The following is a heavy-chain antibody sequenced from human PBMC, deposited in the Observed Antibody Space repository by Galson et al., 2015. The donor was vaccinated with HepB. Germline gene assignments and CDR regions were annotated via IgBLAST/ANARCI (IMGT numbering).Heavy chain of an antibody. V-gene: IGHV1-69*13. CDR2: IIPMFGSG. Sequence: SVKVSCKASGGTFSSHTISWVRQAPGQGLEWMGGIIPMFGSGNYAQEFQGRVTITADESKSTTYMELSSLRSEDTAVYYCARQYDTSGYYAYWGQGTLVTVSS. D-gene: IGHD3-22*01. CDR3: ARQYDTSGYYAY. J-gene: IGHJ4*02. CDR1: GGTFSSHT.